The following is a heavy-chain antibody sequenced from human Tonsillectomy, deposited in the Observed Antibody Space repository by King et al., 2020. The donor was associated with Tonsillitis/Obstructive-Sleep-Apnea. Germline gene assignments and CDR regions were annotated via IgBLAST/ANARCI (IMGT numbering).Heavy chain of an antibody. CDR2: IYYSGST. J-gene: IGHJ6*03. CDR1: GGSVSSGSYY. CDR3: ARVLTNYYYYYMDV. V-gene: IGHV4-61*01. Sequence: QLQESGPGLVKPSETLSLTCTVSGGSVSSGSYYWSWIRQPPGKGLEWIGYIYYSGSTNYNPSLKSRVTISVDTSKNQFSLKLTSVIAADTAVYYCARVLTNYYYYYMDVWGKGTTVTVSS.